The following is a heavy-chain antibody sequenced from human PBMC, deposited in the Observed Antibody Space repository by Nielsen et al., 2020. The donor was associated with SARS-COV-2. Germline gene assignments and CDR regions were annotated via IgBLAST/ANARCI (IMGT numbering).Heavy chain of an antibody. CDR3: ARALVGATSLDY. D-gene: IGHD1-26*01. CDR1: GFTFSDHY. Sequence: GESLKISCAASGFTFSDHYMDWVRQAPGKGLEWVGRTRNKANSYTTEYAASVKGRFTTSRDDSKNSLYLQMNSLKTEDTAVYYCARALVGATSLDYWGQGTLVNVSS. J-gene: IGHJ4*02. V-gene: IGHV3-72*01. CDR2: TRNKANSYTT.